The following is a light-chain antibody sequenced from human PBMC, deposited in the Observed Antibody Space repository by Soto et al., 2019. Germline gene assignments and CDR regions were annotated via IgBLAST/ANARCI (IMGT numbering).Light chain of an antibody. CDR2: DVS. Sequence: LTQPASVSGSPVQSITISCTGTSSDVGGYNYVSWYQQHPGKAPKLMIYDVSNRPSGVSNRFSGSKSGNTASLTISGLQAEDEADYYCSSYTSSSTLYVFGTGTKVTVL. V-gene: IGLV2-14*01. CDR3: SSYTSSSTLYV. J-gene: IGLJ1*01. CDR1: SSDVGGYNY.